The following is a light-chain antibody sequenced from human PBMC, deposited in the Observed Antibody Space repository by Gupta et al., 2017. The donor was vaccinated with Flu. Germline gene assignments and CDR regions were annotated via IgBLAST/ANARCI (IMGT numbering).Light chain of an antibody. Sequence: VTISCTGTSSDVGGYNYVSWYQHHPGKAPKLMIYEVTTRPSGVPDRFSGSKSGNTASLTVSGLQAEDEADYYCSSYGGSNTYALFGGGTQLTVL. CDR3: SSYGGSNTYAL. CDR2: EVT. V-gene: IGLV2-8*01. CDR1: SSDVGGYNY. J-gene: IGLJ2*01.